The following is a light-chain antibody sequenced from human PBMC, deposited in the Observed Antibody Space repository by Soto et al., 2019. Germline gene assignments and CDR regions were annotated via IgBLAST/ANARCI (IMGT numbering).Light chain of an antibody. CDR2: DVS. CDR3: TSYTSSITYV. J-gene: IGLJ1*01. V-gene: IGLV2-14*03. Sequence: QSALTQPASVSGSPGQSITISCTGTSSDVGGYNFVSWYQHHPGKAPKLIIYDVSNRPSGVSNRFSGSKSGHTASLTISGLQAEDEADYYCTSYTSSITYVFGTGTKVTVL. CDR1: SSDVGGYNF.